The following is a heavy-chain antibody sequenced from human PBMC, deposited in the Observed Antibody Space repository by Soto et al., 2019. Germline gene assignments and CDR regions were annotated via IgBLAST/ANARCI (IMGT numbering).Heavy chain of an antibody. D-gene: IGHD3-10*01. Sequence: GGSLRLSCTASGFTFSNYAMSWVRQAPGKGLAWVSTISGSGRSTYYADSVKGRFTISRDNSKNTLYLQMNSLRAEDTAVYYSAKEGGAYYYDSGSYAWFDPWGQGTLVTVSS. CDR1: GFTFSNYA. CDR3: AKEGGAYYYDSGSYAWFDP. J-gene: IGHJ5*02. V-gene: IGHV3-23*01. CDR2: ISGSGRST.